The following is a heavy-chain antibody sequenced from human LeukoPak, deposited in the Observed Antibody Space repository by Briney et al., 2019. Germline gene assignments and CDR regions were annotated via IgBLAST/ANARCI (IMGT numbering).Heavy chain of an antibody. CDR1: GASISSYY. D-gene: IGHD5-24*01. CDR3: ARGAGAGYNLQPFDY. CDR2: IYYSGST. Sequence: ASETLSLTCTVSGASISSYYWSWIRQPPGKGLEWIGYIYYSGSTKYNPSLKSRVSISVDTSKNQFSLKLSSVTAADTAVYYCARGAGAGYNLQPFDYWGQGTLVTVSS. J-gene: IGHJ4*02. V-gene: IGHV4-59*08.